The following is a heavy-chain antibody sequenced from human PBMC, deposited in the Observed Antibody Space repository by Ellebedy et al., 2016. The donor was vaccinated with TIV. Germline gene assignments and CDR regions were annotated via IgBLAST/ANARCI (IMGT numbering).Heavy chain of an antibody. V-gene: IGHV1-69*10. CDR3: AIDKRWLQIRGNGFDI. Sequence: AASVKVSCKTSGGTFSSYGISWVRQAPGQGLEWMGRIIPVLAIRNSTQRFQGRLTLSADTSTTTAYMELSGLRSEDTAMYYCAIDKRWLQIRGNGFDIWGQGTVVIVSS. CDR2: IIPVLAIR. D-gene: IGHD5-24*01. CDR1: GGTFSSYG. J-gene: IGHJ3*02.